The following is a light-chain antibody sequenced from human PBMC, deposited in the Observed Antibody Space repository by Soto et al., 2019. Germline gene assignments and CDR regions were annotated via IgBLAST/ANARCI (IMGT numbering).Light chain of an antibody. CDR3: SSYTSTSTFPYWV. V-gene: IGLV2-14*01. J-gene: IGLJ3*02. CDR2: EVT. Sequence: QSALTQPPSASGSPGQSVTISCTGTNNDIGGYNYVSWYQHHPGKAPKLMIYEVTNRPSGVSNRFSGSKSGNTASLTISGLQAEDEADYYCSSYTSTSTFPYWVFGGGTKLIVL. CDR1: NNDIGGYNY.